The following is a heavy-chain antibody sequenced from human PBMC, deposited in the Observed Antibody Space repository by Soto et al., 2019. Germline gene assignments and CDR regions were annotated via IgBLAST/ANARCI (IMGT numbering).Heavy chain of an antibody. J-gene: IGHJ4*02. CDR1: GFSLSTSGMC. V-gene: IGHV2-70*01. D-gene: IGHD3-10*01. CDR2: IDWDDDK. Sequence: GPTLVNATQTLTLTCTFSGFSLSTSGMCVSWIRQPPGKALEWLALIDWDDDKYYSTSLKTRLTISKDTSKNQVVLTMTNMDPVDTATYYCARIRVVRGVISYFDYWGQGTLVTVSS. CDR3: ARIRVVRGVISYFDY.